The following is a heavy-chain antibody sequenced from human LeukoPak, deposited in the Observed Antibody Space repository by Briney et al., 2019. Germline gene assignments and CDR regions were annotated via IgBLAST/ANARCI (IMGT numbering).Heavy chain of an antibody. J-gene: IGHJ6*03. Sequence: GGSLRLSCAASGFTFSSYEMNWLRQATGKGLEWVSYISSSGSTIYYADSVKGRFTISRDNAKNSLYLQMNSLRAAATAVSYCARRRSVTTHFFYYYYIDPWGKGTTVTVSS. D-gene: IGHD4-11*01. CDR1: GFTFSSYE. CDR2: ISSSGSTI. CDR3: ARRRSVTTHFFYYYYIDP. V-gene: IGHV3-48*03.